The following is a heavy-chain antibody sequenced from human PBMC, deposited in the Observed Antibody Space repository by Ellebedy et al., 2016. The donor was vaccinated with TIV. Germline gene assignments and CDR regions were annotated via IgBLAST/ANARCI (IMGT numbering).Heavy chain of an antibody. CDR3: AREPSKWIQLWSSHY. CDR2: ISSDSDS. Sequence: GESLKISCVGSGFTFSSYWMSWVRQAPGKGLEWVSSISSDSDSNYADSVRGRFTISRDNAQNTLYLHMNSLRAEDTALYFCAREPSKWIQLWSSHYWGQGTLVTVSS. CDR1: GFTFSSYW. D-gene: IGHD5-18*01. V-gene: IGHV3-21*01. J-gene: IGHJ4*02.